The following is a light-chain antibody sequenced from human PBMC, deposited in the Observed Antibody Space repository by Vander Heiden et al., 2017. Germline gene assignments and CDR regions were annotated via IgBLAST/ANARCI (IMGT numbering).Light chain of an antibody. J-gene: IGKJ3*01. CDR3: MQALQTPFT. V-gene: IGKV2-28*01. CDR2: LGS. CDR1: QSLLHGNGYNY. Sequence: DIVMTQSRLSLHVTPGEPAAIPCRSSQSLLHGNGYNYLDWYLQKPGQSPQLLIDLGSSRASGVPDRFSGSGSSTDFTLKISRVEAEDVGVYYCMQALQTPFTFGPGTKVDIK.